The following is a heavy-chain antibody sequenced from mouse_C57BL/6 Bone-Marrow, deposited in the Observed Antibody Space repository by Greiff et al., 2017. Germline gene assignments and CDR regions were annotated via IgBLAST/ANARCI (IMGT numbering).Heavy chain of an antibody. J-gene: IGHJ3*01. CDR2: IDPENGDT. V-gene: IGHV14-4*01. Sequence: EVKLVESGAELVRPGASVKLSCTASGFNIKDDYMHWVKQRPEQGLEWIGWIDPENGDTEYASKFQGKATITADTSSNTAYLQLSSLTSEDTAVCYCTTSGFAYWGQGTLVTVSA. CDR3: TTSGFAY. CDR1: GFNIKDDY.